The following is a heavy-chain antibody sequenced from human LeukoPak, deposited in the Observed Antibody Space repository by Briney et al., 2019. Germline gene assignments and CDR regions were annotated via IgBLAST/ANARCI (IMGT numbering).Heavy chain of an antibody. CDR3: ARVGRYCSSTSCYTPLGRKKNAFDI. V-gene: IGHV4-4*02. CDR2: IYHSGGT. CDR1: GGSISSSNW. D-gene: IGHD2-2*02. Sequence: SETLSLTCAVSGGSISSSNWWSWVRQPPGKGLEWIGEIYHSGGTNYNPSLKSRVTISVDKSKNQFSLKLSSVTAADTAVYYCARVGRYCSSTSCYTPLGRKKNAFDIWGQGTMVTVSS. J-gene: IGHJ3*02.